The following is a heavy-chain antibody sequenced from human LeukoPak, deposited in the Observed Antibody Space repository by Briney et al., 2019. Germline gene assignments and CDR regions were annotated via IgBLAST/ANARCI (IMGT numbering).Heavy chain of an antibody. V-gene: IGHV3-7*01. J-gene: IGHJ4*02. CDR2: IKQDGTEK. Sequence: GGSLRLSCAASGFTFSKYWMSWVRQAPGKGLEWVANIKQDGTEKYYVDSVKGRFTISRDNAKNSLYLQMNSLRAEDTAVYYCARDPTYCSTTSCVWGQGTLVTVS. CDR3: ARDPTYCSTTSCV. CDR1: GFTFSKYW. D-gene: IGHD2-2*01.